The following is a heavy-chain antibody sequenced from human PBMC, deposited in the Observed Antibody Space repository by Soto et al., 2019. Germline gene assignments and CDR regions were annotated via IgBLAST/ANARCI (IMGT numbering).Heavy chain of an antibody. Sequence: WDPLSLTSAVSGVSFSGYYWSWIRQPPGKGLEWIGEINHSGSTNYNPSLKSRVTISVDTSKNQFSLKLSSVTAADTAVYYCARVSFGGVIRYWGQGTLVTVSS. CDR2: INHSGST. CDR3: ARVSFGGVIRY. V-gene: IGHV4-34*01. D-gene: IGHD3-16*02. J-gene: IGHJ4*02. CDR1: GVSFSGYY.